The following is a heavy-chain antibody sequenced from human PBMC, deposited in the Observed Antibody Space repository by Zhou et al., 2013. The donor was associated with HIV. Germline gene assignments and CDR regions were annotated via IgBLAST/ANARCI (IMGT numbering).Heavy chain of an antibody. Sequence: QVQLVQSGAEVKKPGASVKVSCKASGYTFTSYNMHWVRQAPGQGLEWMGIINPSGGSTSYAQKFQGRVTMTRDTSTSTVYMELSSLRSEDTAVYYCGRGRHYDDSSGYYYDYWGRGTLVTVSS. CDR1: GYTFTSYN. CDR3: GRGRHYDDSSGYYYDY. CDR2: INPSGGST. J-gene: IGHJ4*02. D-gene: IGHD3-22*01. V-gene: IGHV1-46*01.